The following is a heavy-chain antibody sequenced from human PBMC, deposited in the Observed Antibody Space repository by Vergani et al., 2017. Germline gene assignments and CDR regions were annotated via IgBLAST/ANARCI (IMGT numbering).Heavy chain of an antibody. CDR2: ISPGASTV. V-gene: IGHV3-11*04. CDR1: GFKFSDHY. J-gene: IGHJ6*02. CDR3: EKNPYLCTTRHYYAMDV. Sequence: LEESGGGSVKPGGSLRLSCAASGFKFSDHYMSWIRQAPGKGLEWVSHISPGASTVSYTDSVTGRFTVSRDNDNNSLTLDMTTLRVEDTAVYYCEKNPYLCTTRHYYAMDVWGQGTTVTVSS. D-gene: IGHD1-1*01.